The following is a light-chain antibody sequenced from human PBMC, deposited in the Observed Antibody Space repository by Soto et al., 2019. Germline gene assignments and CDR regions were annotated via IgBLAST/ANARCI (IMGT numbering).Light chain of an antibody. CDR1: QTLSRNY. CDR2: GAS. J-gene: IGKJ1*01. CDR3: QQYDSSPRT. Sequence: EIVLTQSPGTLSLSPGERATLSCRASQTLSRNYLAWYQQRPGQAPRLLIYGASSRATGIPDRFSGSGSGTDFTLTISRLEPEDFAVYSCQQYDSSPRTFGQGTKVEI. V-gene: IGKV3-20*01.